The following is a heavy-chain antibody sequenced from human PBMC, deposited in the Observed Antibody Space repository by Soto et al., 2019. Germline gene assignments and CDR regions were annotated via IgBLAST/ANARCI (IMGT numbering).Heavy chain of an antibody. CDR3: ARGDYDSSGYYYIAFDI. CDR1: GVSFSGYY. D-gene: IGHD3-22*01. CDR2: INHSGST. J-gene: IGHJ3*02. Sequence: SETLSLTCAVYGVSFSGYYWSWIRQPPGKGLEWIGEINHSGSTNYNPSLKSRVTISVDTSKNQFSLKLSSVTAADTAVYYCARGDYDSSGYYYIAFDIWGQGTMVTVSS. V-gene: IGHV4-34*01.